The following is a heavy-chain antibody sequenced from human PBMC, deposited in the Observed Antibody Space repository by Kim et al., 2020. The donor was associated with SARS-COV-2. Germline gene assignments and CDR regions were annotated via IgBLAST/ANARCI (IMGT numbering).Heavy chain of an antibody. D-gene: IGHD3-3*01. J-gene: IGHJ5*02. V-gene: IGHV3-53*01. CDR2: IYSGGST. CDR3: ARYRGGITIFGVVKGRWFDP. CDR1: GFTVSSNY. Sequence: GGSLRLSCAASGFTVSSNYMSWVRQAPGKGLEWVSVIYSGGSTYYADSVKGRFTISRDNSKNTLYLQMNSPRAEDTAVYYCARYRGGITIFGVVKGRWFDPWGQGTLVTVSS.